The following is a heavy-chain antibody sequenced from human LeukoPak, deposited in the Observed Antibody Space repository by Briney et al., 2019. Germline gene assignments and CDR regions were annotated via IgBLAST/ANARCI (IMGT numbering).Heavy chain of an antibody. J-gene: IGHJ6*03. D-gene: IGHD3-10*01. CDR3: ARGGMVRGFTNSISPYYYYMDV. CDR2: ISPYNGNT. CDR1: GYTFTNYG. V-gene: IGHV1-18*01. Sequence: ASVNVSCKASGYTFTNYGIDWVRQAPGQGLEWMGWISPYNGNTNYAQRLQGRVTMTTDTSTTTAYMELRSLRSDDTAVYYCARGGMVRGFTNSISPYYYYMDVWGKGTTVTVSS.